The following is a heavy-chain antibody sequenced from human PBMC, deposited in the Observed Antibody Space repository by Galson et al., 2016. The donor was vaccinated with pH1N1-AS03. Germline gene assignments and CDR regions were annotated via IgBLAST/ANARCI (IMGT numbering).Heavy chain of an antibody. CDR2: IIPIFHTT. J-gene: IGHJ6*02. D-gene: IGHD1-26*01. Sequence: SVKASCKASGDTLNKYAISWVRQAPGQGIEWMGGIIPIFHTTKYAQKFQGRVTITADESTTTAYMDLSSLGPEDTALYYCTRGVGATPYHFYGMDVWGQGTTVAVSS. CDR1: GDTLNKYA. CDR3: TRGVGATPYHFYGMDV. V-gene: IGHV1-69*13.